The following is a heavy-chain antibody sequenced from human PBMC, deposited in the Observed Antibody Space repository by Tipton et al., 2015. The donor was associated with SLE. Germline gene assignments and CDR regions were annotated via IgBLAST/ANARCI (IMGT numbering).Heavy chain of an antibody. CDR1: GFTFSGFA. CDR3: FAIYDLWSMFV. D-gene: IGHD3-3*01. V-gene: IGHV3-73*01. CDR2: IRSRSNNYAT. Sequence: GSLRLSCVVSGFTFSGFAIHWVRQASGKGLEWVGHIRSRSNNYATAYGASVKGRFTISRDDSKDTAYLQMNSLKVEDTAIYYCFAIYDLWSMFVRGQGTQVTVSS. J-gene: IGHJ4*02.